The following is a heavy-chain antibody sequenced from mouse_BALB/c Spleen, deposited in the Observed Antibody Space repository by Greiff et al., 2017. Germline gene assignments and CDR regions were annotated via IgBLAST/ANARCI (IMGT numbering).Heavy chain of an antibody. Sequence: EVQLVESGAELVKPGASVKLSCTASGFNIKDTYMHWVKQRPEQGLEWIGRIDPANGNTKYDPKFQGKATITADTSSNTAYLQLSSLTSEDTAVYYCARWGRMITTAYWGQGTLVTVSA. CDR2: IDPANGNT. V-gene: IGHV14-3*02. CDR3: ARWGRMITTAY. D-gene: IGHD2-4*01. CDR1: GFNIKDTY. J-gene: IGHJ3*01.